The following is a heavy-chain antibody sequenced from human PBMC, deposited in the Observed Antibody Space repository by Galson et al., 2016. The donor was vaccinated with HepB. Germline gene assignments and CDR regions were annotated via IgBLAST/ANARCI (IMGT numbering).Heavy chain of an antibody. CDR2: VSSDGGYQ. V-gene: IGHV3-30*03. CDR3: ARDLNRHSSFFAY. D-gene: IGHD6-6*01. Sequence: SLRLSCAVSGFIFSSFSMHWVRQAPGKGLGWVALVSSDGGYQHYGDSVKGRFTISRDSSTNTVYLQMSSLRPEDTAMYYCARDLNRHSSFFAYWGQGTRVTVSS. CDR1: GFIFSSFS. J-gene: IGHJ4*02.